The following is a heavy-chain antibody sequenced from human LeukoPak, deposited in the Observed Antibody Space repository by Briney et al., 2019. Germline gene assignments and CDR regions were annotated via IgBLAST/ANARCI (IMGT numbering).Heavy chain of an antibody. CDR2: ISYDGSNK. Sequence: PGGSLRLSCAASGFTFSSYAMHWVRQAPGKGLEWVAVISYDGSNKYYADYVKGRFTISRDNSKNTLYLQMNSLRAEDTAVYYCARYFSGGSCYDYWGQGTLVTVSS. CDR3: ARYFSGGSCYDY. D-gene: IGHD2-15*01. J-gene: IGHJ4*02. V-gene: IGHV3-30*07. CDR1: GFTFSSYA.